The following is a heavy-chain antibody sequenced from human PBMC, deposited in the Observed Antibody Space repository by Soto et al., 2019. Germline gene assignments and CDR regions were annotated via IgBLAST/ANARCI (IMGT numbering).Heavy chain of an antibody. J-gene: IGHJ3*02. CDR2: IIPYYGKA. V-gene: IGHV1-18*01. D-gene: IGHD2-15*01. Sequence: GASAKPSCKASGGTFDSYSISSPRHSTGQGLEWMGWIIPYYGKANYAQKLQGRVTMTTDTSTSTAYMELRSLRSDDTAVYYCARVSLRYGSGGSCYCYAFDILGQGTMVTVSS. CDR1: GGTFDSYS. CDR3: ARVSLRYGSGGSCYCYAFDI.